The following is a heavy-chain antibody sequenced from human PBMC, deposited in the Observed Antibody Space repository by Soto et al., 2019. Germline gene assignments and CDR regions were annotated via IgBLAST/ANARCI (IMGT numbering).Heavy chain of an antibody. CDR3: ARGTVMDRDFGDH. V-gene: IGHV3-74*01. Sequence: EVQLVESGGGLVQPGGSLRLSCAASGFTFSNYWMHWVRQVPRKGLVWVSRISSDGSSTSYADSVKGRFIISRDNAKNTLCLQVNSLRAEDTAVYYCARGTVMDRDFGDHWGQGTLVAVSS. CDR1: GFTFSNYW. CDR2: ISSDGSST. J-gene: IGHJ4*02. D-gene: IGHD4-17*01.